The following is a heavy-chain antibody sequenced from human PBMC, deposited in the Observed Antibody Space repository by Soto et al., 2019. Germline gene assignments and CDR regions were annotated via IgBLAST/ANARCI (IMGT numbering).Heavy chain of an antibody. CDR2: ISTNGDST. CDR1: GFTFGSYP. CDR3: AREGMSRPRWVFDY. D-gene: IGHD6-13*01. V-gene: IGHV3-64*01. J-gene: IGHJ4*02. Sequence: EVQLVESGGGLVQPGGSLRLSCAASGFTFGSYPMHWVRQAPGKGLEYVSAISTNGDSTFYENSVKGRFTISRDNSKNTLYLQMGSLRAEDMGVYYCAREGMSRPRWVFDYWGQGTLVTASS.